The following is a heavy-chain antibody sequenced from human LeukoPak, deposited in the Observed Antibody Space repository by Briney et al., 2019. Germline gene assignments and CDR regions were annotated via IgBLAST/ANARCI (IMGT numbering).Heavy chain of an antibody. J-gene: IGHJ4*02. Sequence: ASVKVSCKASGYTFTSYYMHWVRQAPGQGLEWMGGIIPIFGTANYAQKFQGRVTITTDESTSTAYMELSSLRSEDTAVYYCARGITGSRRLFDYWGQGTLVTVSS. CDR2: IIPIFGTA. CDR1: GYTFTSYY. CDR3: ARGITGSRRLFDY. D-gene: IGHD1-20*01. V-gene: IGHV1-69*05.